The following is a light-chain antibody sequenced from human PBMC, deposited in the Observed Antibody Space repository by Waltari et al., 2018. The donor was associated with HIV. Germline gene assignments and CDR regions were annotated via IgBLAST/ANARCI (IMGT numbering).Light chain of an antibody. CDR1: QTISGY. CDR2: EAA. J-gene: IGKJ2*01. V-gene: IGKV3-11*01. Sequence: EIVLTQSPATLSLSPGESATLSCRASQTISGYIAWYQQRPGHAPRLLMYEAANRAAGIPARFNGGGSGTDFTLTISSLEAEDSAVYYCQERTNWPQYTFGQGTKLEIK. CDR3: QERTNWPQYT.